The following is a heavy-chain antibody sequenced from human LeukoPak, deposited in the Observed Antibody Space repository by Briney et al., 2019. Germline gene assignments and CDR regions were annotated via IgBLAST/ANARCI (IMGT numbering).Heavy chain of an antibody. D-gene: IGHD3-16*01. CDR1: GFTVSSNY. CDR3: ARVGYYANDAFDI. V-gene: IGHV3-53*01. Sequence: PGGSLRLSCAASGFTVSSNYMSWVRQAPGKGLEWVSVIYSGGSTYYADSVKGRFTISRDNSKNTLYLQMNSLRAEDTAAYYCARVGYYANDAFDIWGQGTMVTVSS. CDR2: IYSGGST. J-gene: IGHJ3*02.